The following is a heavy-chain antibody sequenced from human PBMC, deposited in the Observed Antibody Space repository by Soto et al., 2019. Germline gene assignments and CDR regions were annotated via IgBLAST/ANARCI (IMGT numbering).Heavy chain of an antibody. J-gene: IGHJ5*02. V-gene: IGHV3-23*01. CDR3: AREIVTVGTFVWFDP. Sequence: GGSLRLSCVGSGFTFGIYGMTWVRQAPGKGLEWVSGISGSGDVTHYADSVKGRFTISRDNSKNTFYLQMNSLRAEDTAVYYCAREIVTVGTFVWFDPWGQGTLVTVSS. CDR2: ISGSGDVT. D-gene: IGHD3-22*01. CDR1: GFTFGIYG.